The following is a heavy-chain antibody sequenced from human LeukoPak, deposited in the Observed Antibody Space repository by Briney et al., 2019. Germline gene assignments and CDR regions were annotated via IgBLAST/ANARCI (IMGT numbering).Heavy chain of an antibody. J-gene: IGHJ4*02. CDR3: AKEYAGAPDY. Sequence: PGGSLRLSCAASGFTFSSYGMHWVRQAPGKGLEWVAVISYDGSNKYYADSVKGRFTISRDNSKNTLYLQMNSLRAEDTAVYYCAKEYAGAPDYWGQGTLVTVSS. CDR2: ISYDGSNK. D-gene: IGHD1-26*01. V-gene: IGHV3-30*18. CDR1: GFTFSSYG.